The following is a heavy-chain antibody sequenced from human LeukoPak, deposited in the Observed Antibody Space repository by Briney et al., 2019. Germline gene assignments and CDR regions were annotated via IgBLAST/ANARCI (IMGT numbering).Heavy chain of an antibody. Sequence: GGSLRLSCAASGFTVSSNYMSWVRQAPGKGLEWVSVIYSGGSTYYADSVKGRFTIPRDNSKNTLYLQMNSLRAEDTAVYYCARGLRSSGWSLLDYWGQGTLVTVSS. V-gene: IGHV3-66*01. D-gene: IGHD6-19*01. CDR2: IYSGGST. J-gene: IGHJ4*02. CDR1: GFTVSSNY. CDR3: ARGLRSSGWSLLDY.